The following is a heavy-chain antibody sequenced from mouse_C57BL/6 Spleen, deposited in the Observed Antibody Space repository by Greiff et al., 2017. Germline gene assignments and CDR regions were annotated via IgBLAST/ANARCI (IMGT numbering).Heavy chain of an antibody. CDR3: ARCASYYCDY. D-gene: IGHD6-1*01. CDR1: GYSITSGYY. V-gene: IGHV3-6*01. CDR2: ISYDGSN. Sequence: EVQLQESGPGLVKPSQSLSLTCSVTGYSITSGYYWNWIRQFPGNKLEWMGYISYDGSNNYNPSLKNRISITRDTSKNQFFLKLNSVTTEDTATYYCARCASYYCDYWGQGTTLTVSS. J-gene: IGHJ2*01.